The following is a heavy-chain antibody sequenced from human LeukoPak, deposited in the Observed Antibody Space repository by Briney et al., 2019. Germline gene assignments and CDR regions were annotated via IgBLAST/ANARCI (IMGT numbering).Heavy chain of an antibody. V-gene: IGHV3-23*01. CDR1: GFTFSSYA. Sequence: PGGSLRLSCAASGFTFSSYAMSWVRQAPGKGLQWVSVISGSGGGTYYADSVKGRFTISRDNSKNTLYLQMNSLRAEDTAVYYCARGPSIAAAGTSDYWGQGTLVTVSS. J-gene: IGHJ4*02. CDR3: ARGPSIAAAGTSDY. D-gene: IGHD6-13*01. CDR2: ISGSGGGT.